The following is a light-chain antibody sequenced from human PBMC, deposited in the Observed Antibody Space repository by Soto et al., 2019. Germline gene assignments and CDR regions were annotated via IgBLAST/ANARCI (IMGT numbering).Light chain of an antibody. CDR2: GAS. Sequence: EVVLAQSPGTLSLSPGERATLSCRASQRLSSSYLAWYQQKPGQAPRLLIYGASSRATGIPDRFSGSGSGTDFTLTISRLEPEDFAVHYCQQHGISPLTVGGGTKVDSK. CDR1: QRLSSSY. V-gene: IGKV3-20*01. J-gene: IGKJ4*01. CDR3: QQHGISPLT.